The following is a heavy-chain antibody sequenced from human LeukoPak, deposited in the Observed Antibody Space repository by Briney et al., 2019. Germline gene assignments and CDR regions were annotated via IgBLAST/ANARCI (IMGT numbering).Heavy chain of an antibody. V-gene: IGHV1-69*05. CDR3: ASFDSSGYSGY. CDR2: IIPIFGTA. D-gene: IGHD3-22*01. CDR1: GGTFSSYA. Sequence: SVKVSCKASGGTFSSYAISWVRQAPGQGLEWMGRIIPIFGTANYAQKFRGRVTITTDESTSTAYMELSSLRSEDTAVYYCASFDSSGYSGYWGQGTLVTVSS. J-gene: IGHJ4*02.